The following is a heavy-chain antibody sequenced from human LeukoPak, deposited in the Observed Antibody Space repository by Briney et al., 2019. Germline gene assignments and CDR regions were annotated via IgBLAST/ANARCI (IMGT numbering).Heavy chain of an antibody. CDR3: ARGIRGATIYYFDY. D-gene: IGHD1-26*01. CDR1: GGSISSGGYY. CDR2: IYYSGST. Sequence: PSQTLSLTCTVSGGSISSGGYYWSWIRQHPGKGLEWIGYIYYSGSTYYNPSLKSRVTISVDTSKNQFSLKLSSVTAADTAVYYCARGIRGATIYYFDYWGQGTLVTDSS. J-gene: IGHJ4*02. V-gene: IGHV4-31*03.